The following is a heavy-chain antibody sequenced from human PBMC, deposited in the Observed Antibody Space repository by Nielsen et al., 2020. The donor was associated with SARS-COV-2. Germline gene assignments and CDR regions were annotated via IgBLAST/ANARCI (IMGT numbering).Heavy chain of an antibody. CDR3: AKDLTLYDILTGYDY. V-gene: IGHV3-33*06. CDR1: GFTFSSYG. CDR2: IWYDGSNK. Sequence: GESLKISCAASGFTFSSYGMHWVRQAPGKGLEWVAVIWYDGSNKYYADSVKGRFTISRDNSKNTLYLQMNSLRAEDTAVYYCAKDLTLYDILTGYDYWGQGTLVTVSS. J-gene: IGHJ4*02. D-gene: IGHD3-9*01.